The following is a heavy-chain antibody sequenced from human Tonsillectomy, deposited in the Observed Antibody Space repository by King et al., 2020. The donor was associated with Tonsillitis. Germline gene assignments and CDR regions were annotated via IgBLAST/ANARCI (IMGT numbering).Heavy chain of an antibody. V-gene: IGHV3-30*18. CDR3: AKDMQPAAMQHYYGMDV. Sequence: VQLVESGGGVVQPGRSLRLSCAASGFTFSSYGMHWVRQAPGKGLEWVAVISYDGSNKYYADSVKGRFTISRDNSKNTLYLQMNSLRAEDTAVYYCAKDMQPAAMQHYYGMDVWGQGTTVTVSS. D-gene: IGHD2-2*01. J-gene: IGHJ6*02. CDR2: ISYDGSNK. CDR1: GFTFSSYG.